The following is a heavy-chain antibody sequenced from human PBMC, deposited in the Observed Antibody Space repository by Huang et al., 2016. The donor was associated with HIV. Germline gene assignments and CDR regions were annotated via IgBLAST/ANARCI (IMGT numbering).Heavy chain of an antibody. Sequence: EVQLVESGGGLVQPGGSLRLSCAASGFTFDTYWMSWVRQAPGQGLEWVANIKYDGSEKYFVESLKGRVTISRDNARNLLYLQMNSLRVEDTAVYYCARERGLAGADYWGQGTLVTVSS. V-gene: IGHV3-7*01. CDR3: ARERGLAGADY. D-gene: IGHD6-13*01. CDR2: IKYDGSEK. J-gene: IGHJ4*02. CDR1: GFTFDTYW.